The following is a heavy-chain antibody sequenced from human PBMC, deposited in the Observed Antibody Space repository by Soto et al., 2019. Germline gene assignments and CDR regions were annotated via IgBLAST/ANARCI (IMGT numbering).Heavy chain of an antibody. CDR2: IKLDGSEK. CDR3: ARTMVRGVKGGSDY. D-gene: IGHD3-10*01. Sequence: GGSLRLSCAASGFTFSSYWMSWVRQAPVKGLEWVANIKLDGSEKYYVDSVKGRFTISRDNAKNSLYLQMNSLRAEDTAVYYCARTMVRGVKGGSDYWGQGTLVTVSS. V-gene: IGHV3-7*01. CDR1: GFTFSSYW. J-gene: IGHJ4*02.